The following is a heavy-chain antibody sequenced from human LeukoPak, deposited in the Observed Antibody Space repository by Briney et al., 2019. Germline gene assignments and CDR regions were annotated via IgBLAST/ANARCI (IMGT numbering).Heavy chain of an antibody. CDR2: ISSSSSII. CDR1: GFTFSNYN. Sequence: PGGSLRLSCAASGFTFSNYNMNWVRQAPGKGLEWVSYISSSSSIIYYADSVKGRFTISRDNAKNSLYLQMNSLRAEDTAVYSCARDFLEDTQWGQGTLVTVSS. V-gene: IGHV3-48*01. J-gene: IGHJ4*02. D-gene: IGHD2-15*01. CDR3: ARDFLEDTQ.